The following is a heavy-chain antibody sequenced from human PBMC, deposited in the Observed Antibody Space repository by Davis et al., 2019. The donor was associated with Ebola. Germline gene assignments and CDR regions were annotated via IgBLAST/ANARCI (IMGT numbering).Heavy chain of an antibody. Sequence: SPNPPCASPGFTFMPYAMSWVRQPPGKGLEWVSAIRPSGHGTFYADSVNGRLTISRHNSKNTLYLQMNSLGAENTAVYYCAKVLRFLEGGYDYWGQGTLVTVSS. J-gene: IGHJ4*02. CDR1: GFTFMPYA. V-gene: IGHV3-23*01. D-gene: IGHD3-3*01. CDR3: AKVLRFLEGGYDY. CDR2: IRPSGHGT.